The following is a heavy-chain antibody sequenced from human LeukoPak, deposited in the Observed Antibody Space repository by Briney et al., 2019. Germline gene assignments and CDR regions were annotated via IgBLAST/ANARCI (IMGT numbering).Heavy chain of an antibody. CDR1: GYTFTSYG. V-gene: IGHV1-18*01. CDR2: ISAYNGNT. CDR3: ATYSYYDSSGYYIHYMDV. J-gene: IGHJ6*03. D-gene: IGHD3-22*01. Sequence: ASVKVSCKASGYTFTSYGISWVRQAPGQGLEWMGWISAYNGNTNYAQKLQGRVTMTTDTSTSTAYMELSRLRSDDTAVYYCATYSYYDSSGYYIHYMDVWGKGTTVTVSS.